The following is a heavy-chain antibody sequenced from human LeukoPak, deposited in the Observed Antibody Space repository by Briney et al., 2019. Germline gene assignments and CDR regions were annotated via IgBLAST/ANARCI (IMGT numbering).Heavy chain of an antibody. J-gene: IGHJ4*02. CDR1: GFTFSSYE. Sequence: PGGSLRLSCAASGFTFSSYEMNWVRQAPGKGLEWVSYISSSGSTIYYADSVKGRFTISRDNAKNSLYLQMNSLRAEDTAVYYCARGQHDFYDSSGYQDYWGQGTLVTASS. CDR3: ARGQHDFYDSSGYQDY. D-gene: IGHD3-22*01. CDR2: ISSSGSTI. V-gene: IGHV3-48*03.